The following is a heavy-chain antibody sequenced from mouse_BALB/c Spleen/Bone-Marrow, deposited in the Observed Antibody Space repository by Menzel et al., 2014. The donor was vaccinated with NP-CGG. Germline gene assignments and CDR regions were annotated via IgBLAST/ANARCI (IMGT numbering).Heavy chain of an antibody. J-gene: IGHJ3*01. CDR3: APYYYGRPFAN. CDR1: GFNIKDTY. CDR2: IDPANGNI. V-gene: IGHV14-3*02. Sequence: VQLQQSGAELVKPGASVKLSCTASGFNIKDTYMHWVKQRPEQGLEWIGRIDPANGNIKYDPKFQGKATITADTSSNTAYLQLSTLTSADTAVYYCAPYYYGRPFANWGQGTLVTVSA. D-gene: IGHD1-1*01.